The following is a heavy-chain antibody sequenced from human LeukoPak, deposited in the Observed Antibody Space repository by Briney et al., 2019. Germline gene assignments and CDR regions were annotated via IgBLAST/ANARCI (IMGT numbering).Heavy chain of an antibody. Sequence: SVTVSCKASGFTFTSTAVQWVRPARGQRLEWIGWILVGRGNTNYAQMFQERVTLTWDVSTSTAYMVLSSLRSEDTAIYYCASDPPYTSSSAWWGQGTLVTVSS. CDR1: GFTFTSTA. CDR2: ILVGRGNT. D-gene: IGHD2-2*01. CDR3: ASDPPYTSSSAW. J-gene: IGHJ4*02. V-gene: IGHV1-58*01.